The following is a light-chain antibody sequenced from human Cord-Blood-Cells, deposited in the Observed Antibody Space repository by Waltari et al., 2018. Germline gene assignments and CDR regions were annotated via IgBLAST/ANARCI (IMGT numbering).Light chain of an antibody. CDR3: QQYNNLPPLT. CDR2: GAS. CDR1: QSVSSN. V-gene: IGKV3-15*01. Sequence: EIVMTQSPATLSVSPGERATLSCRASQSVSSNLAWYQQKPGQAAMRLIYGASTRSTGSPARFSGSGSVTEFTLTISSLQSEDFAVYYCQQYNNLPPLTFGGETNVEIK. J-gene: IGKJ4*01.